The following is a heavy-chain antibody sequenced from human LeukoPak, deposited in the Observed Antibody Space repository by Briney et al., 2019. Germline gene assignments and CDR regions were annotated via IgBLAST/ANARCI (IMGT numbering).Heavy chain of an antibody. CDR1: GGSISNSRYY. Sequence: PSGTLSLTCSVSGGSISNSRYYWGWLRQPPGKGLEWIGSISYSVATNSNPSLRSRLTISVDTSKNQFSLKLGSVTAADAAVYYCATLNTDGWLFDNWGQGTLVTVS. D-gene: IGHD6-19*01. V-gene: IGHV4-39*01. CDR2: ISYSVAT. CDR3: ATLNTDGWLFDN. J-gene: IGHJ4*02.